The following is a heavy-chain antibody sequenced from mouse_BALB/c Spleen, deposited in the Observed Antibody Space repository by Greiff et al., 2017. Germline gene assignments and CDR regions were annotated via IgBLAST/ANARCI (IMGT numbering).Heavy chain of an antibody. D-gene: IGHD3-2*01. CDR2: ISYDGSN. J-gene: IGHJ3*01. CDR1: GYSITSGYY. V-gene: IGHV3-6*02. CDR3: AIRQLGHWFAY. Sequence: EVKLQESGPGLVKPSQSLSLTCSVTGYSITSGYYWNWIRQFPGNKLEWMGYISYDGSNNYNPSLKNRISITRDTSKNQFFLKLNSVTTEDTATYYCAIRQLGHWFAYWGQGTLVTVSA.